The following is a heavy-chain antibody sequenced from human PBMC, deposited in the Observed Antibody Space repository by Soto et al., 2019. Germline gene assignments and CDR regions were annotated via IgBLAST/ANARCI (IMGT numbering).Heavy chain of an antibody. V-gene: IGHV3-23*01. CDR1: GFTFNIYA. CDR2: ISRYGDFT. Sequence: EVQLLESGGDLIQPGVSLRLSCAASGFTFNIYAMTWVRQAPGTGLEWVSAISRYGDFTYYADSVEGRFPISSDKSKTTLYLQMNSVSAEDMSVFYCAKDRYLDHDSRGYLFDNWGHGALVSVSS. D-gene: IGHD3-22*01. CDR3: AKDRYLDHDSRGYLFDN. J-gene: IGHJ4*01.